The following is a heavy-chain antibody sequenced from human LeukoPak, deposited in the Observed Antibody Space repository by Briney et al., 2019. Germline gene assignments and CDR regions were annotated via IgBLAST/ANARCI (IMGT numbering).Heavy chain of an antibody. CDR3: ARDLGDYGDYNWFDP. D-gene: IGHD4-17*01. CDR1: GYSISSGYY. CDR2: IYHSGST. Sequence: SETLSLTCTVSGYSISSGYYWGWIRQPPGKGLEWIGNIYHSGSTNYNPSLKSRVTISVDKSKNQFSLKLSSVTAADTAVYYCARDLGDYGDYNWFDPWGQGTLVTVSS. J-gene: IGHJ5*02. V-gene: IGHV4-38-2*02.